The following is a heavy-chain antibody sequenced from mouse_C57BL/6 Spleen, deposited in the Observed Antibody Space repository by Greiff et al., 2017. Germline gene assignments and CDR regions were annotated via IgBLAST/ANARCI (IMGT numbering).Heavy chain of an antibody. Sequence: EVMLVESGGGLVKPGGSLKLSCAASGFTFSDYGMHWVRQAPEKGLEWVAYISSGSSTIYYADTVKGRFTISRDNAKNTLFLQMTSLRSDDTAMYYCARDGYYLRDYWGQGTTLTVSS. D-gene: IGHD2-3*01. CDR1: GFTFSDYG. J-gene: IGHJ2*01. V-gene: IGHV5-17*01. CDR2: ISSGSSTI. CDR3: ARDGYYLRDY.